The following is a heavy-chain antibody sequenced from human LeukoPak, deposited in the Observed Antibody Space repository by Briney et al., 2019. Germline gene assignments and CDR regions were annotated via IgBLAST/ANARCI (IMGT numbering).Heavy chain of an antibody. V-gene: IGHV3-48*03. CDR2: ISSSGTTI. J-gene: IGHJ4*02. CDR3: AREDRTGYISGYDN. D-gene: IGHD6-19*01. Sequence: GGSLRLSCAVSGFTFSSYEMNWVRQAPGKGLEWVSHISSSGTTIYYADSVKGRFTISRDNAKNSLYLQMNSLRAEDTAVYYCAREDRTGYISGYDNWGQGTLVTVSS. CDR1: GFTFSSYE.